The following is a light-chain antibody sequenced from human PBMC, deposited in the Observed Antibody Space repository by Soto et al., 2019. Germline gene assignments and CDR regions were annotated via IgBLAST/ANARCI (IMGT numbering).Light chain of an antibody. J-gene: IGKJ5*01. CDR1: QSVSSIY. V-gene: IGKV3-20*01. Sequence: EIVVTQSPRTLSLSPGERATLSCRASQSVSSIYLAWYQQKPGQAPRLLIYGASSRATGIPDRFSGSGPGTDFTLTISRLEPEDFAVYYCQQYGSSPVTFGLGTRLEIK. CDR3: QQYGSSPVT. CDR2: GAS.